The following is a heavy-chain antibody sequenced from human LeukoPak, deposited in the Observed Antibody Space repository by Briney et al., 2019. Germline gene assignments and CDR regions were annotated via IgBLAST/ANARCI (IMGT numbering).Heavy chain of an antibody. CDR2: TSFDESHK. Sequence: SCKASGGTFSTSAMHWVRQAPGKGLEWVAFTSFDESHKFYADSVEGRFTISRDNSKNTLFLQMHNLRVDDTAMYYCAVVAGRFPPDYWGQGTLVTVSS. D-gene: IGHD6-19*01. J-gene: IGHJ4*02. CDR1: GGTFSTSA. V-gene: IGHV3-30-3*01. CDR3: AVVAGRFPPDY.